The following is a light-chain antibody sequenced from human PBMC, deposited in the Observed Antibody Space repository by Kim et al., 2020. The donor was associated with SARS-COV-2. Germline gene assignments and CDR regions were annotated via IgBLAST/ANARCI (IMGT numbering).Light chain of an antibody. CDR2: GNS. Sequence: QSVLTQPPSVSGAPGQRVTISCTGSSSNIGAGYDVHWYQQLPGTAPKLLIYGNSNRPSGVPDRFSGSKSGNSASLAISGLQSEDEADYFCAARDDSLHGWVFGGGTQLTVL. V-gene: IGLV1-40*01. CDR3: AARDDSLHGWV. J-gene: IGLJ3*02. CDR1: SSNIGAGYD.